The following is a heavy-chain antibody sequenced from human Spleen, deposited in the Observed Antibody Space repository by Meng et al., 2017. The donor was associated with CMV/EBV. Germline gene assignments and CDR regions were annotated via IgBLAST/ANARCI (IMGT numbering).Heavy chain of an antibody. Sequence: SGYSFNSEYNNWVRRAPEQGVQWMGIINHRGGTTLYSPGFRGRVSLTSDTSTSTVYMELSGLRSEDTAIYYCARGAFYSDSYYSAFKYWGEGTLVTVSS. CDR3: ARGAFYSDSYYSAFKY. CDR1: GYSFNSEY. J-gene: IGHJ4*02. V-gene: IGHV1-46*02. D-gene: IGHD4-11*01. CDR2: INHRGGTT.